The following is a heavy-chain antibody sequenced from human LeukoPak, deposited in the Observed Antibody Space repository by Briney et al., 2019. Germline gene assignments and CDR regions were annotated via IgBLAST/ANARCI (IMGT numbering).Heavy chain of an antibody. V-gene: IGHV4-4*07. CDR1: GASVNSFY. CDR3: AREGNIIRFLND. CDR2: IYTSGST. D-gene: IGHD3-3*01. Sequence: SETLSLTCTVSGASVNSFYWNWIRQPAGKGLEWIGRIYTSGSTNYNPSLKSRVTMSVDTSKNQFSLKLTSVTAADTAVYYCAREGNIIRFLNDWGQGTLVTVSS. J-gene: IGHJ4*02.